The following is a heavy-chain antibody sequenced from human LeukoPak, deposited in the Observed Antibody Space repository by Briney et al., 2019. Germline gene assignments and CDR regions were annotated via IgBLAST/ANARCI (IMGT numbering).Heavy chain of an antibody. Sequence: GGSLRLSCAASAFTFSSYAMSCVRQAPGKGLEWVSAISSSGGSTYYADSVKGRFTISRENSKNTLYLQMNSLRAEDTAVYYCAKDGGWYDILTRSSPLDYFDYGGQGTLVTVSS. D-gene: IGHD3-9*01. CDR3: AKDGGWYDILTRSSPLDYFDY. J-gene: IGHJ4*02. CDR2: ISSSGGST. V-gene: IGHV3-23*01. CDR1: AFTFSSYA.